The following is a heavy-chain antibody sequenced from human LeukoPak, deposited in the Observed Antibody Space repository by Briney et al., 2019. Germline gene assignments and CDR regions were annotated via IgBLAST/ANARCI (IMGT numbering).Heavy chain of an antibody. D-gene: IGHD2-15*01. V-gene: IGHV4-59*01. Sequence: PSETLSLTCTVSGGSISSYYWSWIRQPPGKGLEWIGYIYYSGSTNYNPSLKSRVTISVDTSKNQFSLKLSSVTAADTAVYHCVKGSVSPTYSFDSWGQGPLVPVYS. CDR3: VKGSVSPTYSFDS. CDR2: IYYSGST. J-gene: IGHJ4*02. CDR1: GGSISSYY.